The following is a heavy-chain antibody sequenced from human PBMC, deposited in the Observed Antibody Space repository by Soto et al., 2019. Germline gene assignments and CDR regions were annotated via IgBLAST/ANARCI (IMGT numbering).Heavy chain of an antibody. Sequence: PGGSLRLSCAASGFTFDDYAMHWVRQAPGKGLEWVSGISWNSGSIGYADSVKGRFTISRDNAKNSAYLQWSSLKASDTAMYYCARPFRGPNAFDIWGQGTMVTVSS. CDR2: ISWNSGSI. CDR1: GFTFDDYA. V-gene: IGHV3-9*01. D-gene: IGHD3-10*01. CDR3: ARPFRGPNAFDI. J-gene: IGHJ3*02.